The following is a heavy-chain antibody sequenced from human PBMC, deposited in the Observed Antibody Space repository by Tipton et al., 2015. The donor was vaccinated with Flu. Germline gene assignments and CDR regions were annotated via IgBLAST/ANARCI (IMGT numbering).Heavy chain of an antibody. CDR1: DYTLSNSG. J-gene: IGHJ6*03. CDR2: INSYNGHT. D-gene: IGHD6-19*01. V-gene: IGHV1-18*04. Sequence: QLVQSGAEVKKPGASVKVSCKTSDYTLSNSGFSWVRQAPGQGLEWIGWINSYNGHTNYAQNFQARVTMTTDTPTSTAYMELRSLRSDDTAVYYCARVRWLEGLFYYYYMDVWGKGSTVTVSS. CDR3: ARVRWLEGLFYYYYMDV.